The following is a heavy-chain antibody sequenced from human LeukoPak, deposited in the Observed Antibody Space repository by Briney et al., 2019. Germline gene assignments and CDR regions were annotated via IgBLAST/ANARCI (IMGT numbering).Heavy chain of an antibody. V-gene: IGHV3-30*02. CDR1: GFTFSDFG. CDR2: IQYDGAYR. D-gene: IGHD6-19*01. J-gene: IGHJ4*02. CDR3: AREMGGKQLLKNFDF. Sequence: GGSLRLSCAASGFTFSDFGMHWVRQAPGKGLEWVTYIQYDGAYRFYADSLKGRFTISRDNSKNTLYVLMNSLRPEDTAVYYCAREMGGKQLLKNFDFWGQGTQVTVSS.